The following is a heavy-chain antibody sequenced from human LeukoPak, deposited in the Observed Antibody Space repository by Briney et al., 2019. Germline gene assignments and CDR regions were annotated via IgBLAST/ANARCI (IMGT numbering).Heavy chain of an antibody. CDR2: ISSNGGST. J-gene: IGHJ3*02. CDR3: ARDAVITFGGVIDGEAFDI. V-gene: IGHV3-64*01. D-gene: IGHD3-16*02. CDR1: GFTFSSYA. Sequence: GGSLRLSCAASGFTFSSYAMHWVRQAPGKGLEYVSAISSNGGSTYYANSVKGRFTISRDNSKNTLYLQMGSLRAEDMAVYYCARDAVITFGGVIDGEAFDIWGQGTMVTVSS.